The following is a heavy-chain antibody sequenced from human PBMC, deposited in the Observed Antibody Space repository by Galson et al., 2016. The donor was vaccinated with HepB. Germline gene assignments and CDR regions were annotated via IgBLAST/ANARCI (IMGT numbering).Heavy chain of an antibody. Sequence: QSGAEVKKPGESLKISCKGSGHSFGSYAIVWVRQMPGKGLEWMGIIYPGDSDTRYNPAFQGQVTISADRSITTAYLQWSTLKASDTAIYFCARFSPYTYGRQDDSWGQGTLVTVSS. CDR2: IYPGDSDT. J-gene: IGHJ4*02. D-gene: IGHD5-18*01. CDR3: ARFSPYTYGRQDDS. CDR1: GHSFGSYA. V-gene: IGHV5-51*01.